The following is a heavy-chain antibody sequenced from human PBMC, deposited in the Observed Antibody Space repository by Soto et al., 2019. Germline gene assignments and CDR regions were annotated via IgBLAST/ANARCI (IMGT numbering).Heavy chain of an antibody. CDR3: ARDRGSSWYDWFDP. Sequence: EVQLVESGGGLVKPGGSLRLSCAASGFTFSSYSMNWVRQAPGKGLEWVSSISSSSSYIYYADSVKGRFTISRDNAKNSLYLQMNSLRAEDTAVYYCARDRGSSWYDWFDPWGQGTLVTVSS. V-gene: IGHV3-21*01. CDR2: ISSSSSYI. D-gene: IGHD6-13*01. CDR1: GFTFSSYS. J-gene: IGHJ5*02.